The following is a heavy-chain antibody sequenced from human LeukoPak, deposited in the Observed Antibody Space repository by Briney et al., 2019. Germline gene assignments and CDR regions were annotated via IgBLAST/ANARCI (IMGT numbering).Heavy chain of an antibody. V-gene: IGHV1-18*01. CDR2: INAYNGNT. CDR3: ARSPLLSYCSSTSCPNWFDP. CDR1: GYTFTSYG. J-gene: IGHJ5*02. Sequence: ASVKVSCKASGYTFTSYGISWVRQAPGQGLEWMGWINAYNGNTNYAQKLQGRVTMTTDTSTSTAYMELRSTRSDDTAVYYCARSPLLSYCSSTSCPNWFDPWGQGTLVTVSS. D-gene: IGHD2-2*01.